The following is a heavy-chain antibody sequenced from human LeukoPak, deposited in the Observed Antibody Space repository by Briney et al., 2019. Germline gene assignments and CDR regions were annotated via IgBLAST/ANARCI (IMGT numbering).Heavy chain of an antibody. Sequence: NPSETLSLTCTVSGVSISTSDYYWNWIRQPPGKGLEWIGYIFYSGNTYYNPSLKSRLTISVDTSKNQFSLKLSSVTAADTAVYYCAARWSPYWYFDLWGRGTLVTVSS. V-gene: IGHV4-30-4*01. D-gene: IGHD2-15*01. CDR3: AARWSPYWYFDL. CDR1: GVSISTSDYY. CDR2: IFYSGNT. J-gene: IGHJ2*01.